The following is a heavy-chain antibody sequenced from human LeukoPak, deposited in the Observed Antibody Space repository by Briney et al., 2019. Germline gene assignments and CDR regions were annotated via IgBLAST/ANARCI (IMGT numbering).Heavy chain of an antibody. D-gene: IGHD3-22*01. J-gene: IGHJ4*02. CDR2: IYPGDSDT. CDR1: GYSFTSYW. V-gene: IGHV5-51*01. CDR3: ARHPSYYYDSSGYYLPLYFDY. Sequence: GASLKISCKGSGYSFTSYWIGWVRQMPGKGLEWMGIIYPGDSDTRYSPSFQGQVTISADRSISTAYLQWSSLKASDTAMYYCARHPSYYYDSSGYYLPLYFDYWGQGTLVTVSS.